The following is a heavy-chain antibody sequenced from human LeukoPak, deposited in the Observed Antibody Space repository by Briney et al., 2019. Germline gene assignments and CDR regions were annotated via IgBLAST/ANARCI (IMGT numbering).Heavy chain of an antibody. CDR3: ARHARRDYYGSGSYQFDI. Sequence: SETLSLTCTASGGSISSSSYYWGWIRQPPGKGLEWIGSIYYSGSTYYNPSLKSRVIISVDTSKNQFSLKLSSVTAADTAVYYCARHARRDYYGSGSYQFDIWGQGTMVTVSS. V-gene: IGHV4-39*01. J-gene: IGHJ3*02. CDR1: GGSISSSSYY. CDR2: IYYSGST. D-gene: IGHD3-10*01.